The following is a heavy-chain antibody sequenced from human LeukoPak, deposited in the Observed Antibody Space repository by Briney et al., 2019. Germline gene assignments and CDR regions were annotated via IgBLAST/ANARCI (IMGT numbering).Heavy chain of an antibody. CDR2: IYYSGTT. CDR3: ARTGARYFDF. Sequence: SETLSLTCTVSGDSISTSSYFWGWIRQSPGKGLEWIGYIYYSGTTQYNPSFKSRITISVDASKNQFSLRLSSVTVADTAVYFCARTGARYFDFWGRGTLVTVSS. CDR1: GDSISTSSYF. D-gene: IGHD1-14*01. V-gene: IGHV4-31*03. J-gene: IGHJ4*02.